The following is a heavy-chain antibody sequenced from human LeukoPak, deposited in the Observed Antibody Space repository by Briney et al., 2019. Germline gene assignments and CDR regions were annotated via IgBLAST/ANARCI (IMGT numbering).Heavy chain of an antibody. D-gene: IGHD6-13*01. J-gene: IGHJ3*01. V-gene: IGHV4-38-2*02. CDR1: GYSISSGYY. CDR2: IYHSGST. Sequence: SETLSLTCTVSGYSISSGYYWGWIRQPPGRGLEWIGSIYHSGSTFYNPSLKSRVTISVDTSKNQFSLKLTSVTAADTAVYYCARISSSNWYNERGAFDVWGQGTMVTVSS. CDR3: ARISSSNWYNERGAFDV.